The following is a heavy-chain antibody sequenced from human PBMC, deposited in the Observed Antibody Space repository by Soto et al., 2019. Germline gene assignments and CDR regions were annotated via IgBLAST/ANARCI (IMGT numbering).Heavy chain of an antibody. CDR1: GYIFVNYG. V-gene: IGHV1-18*01. CDR3: VMVDNYVTPTPQDV. D-gene: IGHD3-16*01. J-gene: IGHJ6*02. CDR2: ISPYTGNT. Sequence: QVQLVQSGDEVKKPGASVKVSCKASGYIFVNYGIAWVRQAPGQGLEWMGWISPYTGNTHSATKIQGRLTMTTETSPSTAYRDLGSLTSDDTAVYYCVMVDNYVTPTPQDVWGQGTTVTVSS.